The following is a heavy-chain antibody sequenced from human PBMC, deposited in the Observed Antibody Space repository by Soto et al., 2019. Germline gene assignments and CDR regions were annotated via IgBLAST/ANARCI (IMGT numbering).Heavy chain of an antibody. CDR3: ARRIKAEYYYDSSGSYNWFDP. J-gene: IGHJ5*02. Sequence: SETLSLTCTVSGGSISSGDYYWSWIRQPPGKGLEWIGYIYYSGSTYYNPSLKSRVTISVDTSKNQFSLKLSSVTAADTAVYYCARRIKAEYYYDSSGSYNWFDPWGQGTLVTVSS. CDR1: GGSISSGDYY. CDR2: IYYSGST. V-gene: IGHV4-30-4*01. D-gene: IGHD3-22*01.